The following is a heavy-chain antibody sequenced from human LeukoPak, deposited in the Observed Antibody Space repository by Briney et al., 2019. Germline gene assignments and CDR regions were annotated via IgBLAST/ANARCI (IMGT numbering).Heavy chain of an antibody. D-gene: IGHD1-26*01. CDR3: ARGRSGIRLPHDFDL. Sequence: GVSVKVSCKASGYTFLTYDMHWLGQPAGQGLEWLGWMNPKTGNTGFAQRFQGRVTITGNNSKITAYMELTSLTSQDTAVYFCARGRSGIRLPHDFDLWG. CDR2: MNPKTGNT. J-gene: IGHJ4*01. V-gene: IGHV1-8*02. CDR1: GYTFLTYD.